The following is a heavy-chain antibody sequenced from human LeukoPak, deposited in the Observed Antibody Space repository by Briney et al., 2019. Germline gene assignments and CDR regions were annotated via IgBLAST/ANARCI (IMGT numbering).Heavy chain of an antibody. V-gene: IGHV3-30*02. J-gene: IGHJ4*02. CDR1: GFTFSSYG. D-gene: IGHD2-21*01. CDR2: IRYDGSNK. CDR3: AKDYRGDEAEPDFDY. Sequence: GGSLRLSCAASGFTFSSYGMHWVRQAPGKGLEWVAFIRYDGSNKYYADSVKGRFTISRDNSKNTLYLQMNSLRAEDTAVYYCAKDYRGDEAEPDFDYWGQGTLVTVSS.